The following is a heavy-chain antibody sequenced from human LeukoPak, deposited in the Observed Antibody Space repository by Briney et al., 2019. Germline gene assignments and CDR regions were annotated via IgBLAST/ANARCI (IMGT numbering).Heavy chain of an antibody. J-gene: IGHJ4*02. CDR3: ASSHAFYRRLTTFVDY. D-gene: IGHD3-3*01. V-gene: IGHV1-69*05. CDR2: IIPIFGRA. Sequence: SVKVSCKASRGTFSSYAISWVRQAPGQGLEWMGSIIPIFGRANYAQKFQGRVTITTDESTSTAYMELSSLRSEDTAVYYCASSHAFYRRLTTFVDYWGQGTLVTVSS. CDR1: RGTFSSYA.